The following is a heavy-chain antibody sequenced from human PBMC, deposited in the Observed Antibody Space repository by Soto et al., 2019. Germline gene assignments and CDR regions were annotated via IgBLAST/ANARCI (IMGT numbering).Heavy chain of an antibody. Sequence: PSETLSLTCTVSGASGSSYFWSRVRQPPGKGLEWIGSIYNSGRTNYNPSLKRRVSISLHTSDHDSSLRLTSLTAANTAAYFCARVDSGWSSGHCLEVWGQGTTVAVSS. V-gene: IGHV4-59*02. J-gene: IGHJ6*02. CDR3: ARVDSGWSSGHCLEV. D-gene: IGHD6-19*01. CDR2: IYNSGRT. CDR1: GASGSSYF.